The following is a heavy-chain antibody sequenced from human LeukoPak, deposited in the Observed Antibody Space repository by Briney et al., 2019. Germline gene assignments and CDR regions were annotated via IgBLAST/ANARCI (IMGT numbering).Heavy chain of an antibody. D-gene: IGHD3-10*01. J-gene: IGHJ4*02. CDR1: GYRFTSYW. CDR3: SVDVGEVLSGFAYY. CDR2: IYPGDSDT. Sequence: GESLKISCKDSGYRFTSYWIGWVRRMPGKGLEWMGIIYPGDSDTRYSPSFQGQVTISVDKSISTAYLQWSSLKASDTAMYYCSVDVGEVLSGFAYYWGQGTLVTVSS. V-gene: IGHV5-51*01.